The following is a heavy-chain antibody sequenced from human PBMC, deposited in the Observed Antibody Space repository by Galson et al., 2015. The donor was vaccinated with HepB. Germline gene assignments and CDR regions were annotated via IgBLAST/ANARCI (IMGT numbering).Heavy chain of an antibody. CDR2: ISYDGSNK. D-gene: IGHD2-2*01. CDR1: GFTFSSYG. V-gene: IGHV3-30*18. J-gene: IGHJ6*02. Sequence: SLRLSCAASGFTFSSYGMHWVRQAPGKGLEWVAVISYDGSNKYYADSVKGRFTISRDNSKNTLYLQMNSLRAEDTAVYYCAKDWGKDILTAASADDIVVVPDERNDLSARLHYYYYGMDVWGQGTTVTVSS. CDR3: AKDWGKDILTAASADDIVVVPDERNDLSARLHYYYYGMDV.